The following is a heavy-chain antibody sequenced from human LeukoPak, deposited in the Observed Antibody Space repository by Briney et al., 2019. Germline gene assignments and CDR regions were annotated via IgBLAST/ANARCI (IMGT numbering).Heavy chain of an antibody. D-gene: IGHD6-19*01. CDR1: GFTFITYS. CDR2: ITGSGAFT. V-gene: IGHV3-23*01. Sequence: GGSLRLSCAASGFTFITYSMTWVRQAPGRGLEWVPTITGSGAFTDYADSVKGRFTISRDNPKNTLYLQMNSLRAEDTAVYYCAKRSAESSGYFDYWGQGTLVTVSS. J-gene: IGHJ4*02. CDR3: AKRSAESSGYFDY.